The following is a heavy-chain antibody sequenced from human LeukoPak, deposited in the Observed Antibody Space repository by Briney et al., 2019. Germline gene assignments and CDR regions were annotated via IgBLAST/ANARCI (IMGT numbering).Heavy chain of an antibody. J-gene: IGHJ5*02. CDR2: ISFDGSNK. D-gene: IGHD1-26*01. V-gene: IGHV3-30*03. CDR3: ARPLIRVRATEPNWFDP. CDR1: GFTFSSYG. Sequence: GGSLRLSCAASGFTFSSYGMHWVRQAPGKGLEWVAVISFDGSNKYYADSVKGRFTISRDNSKNTLYLQMNSLRAEDTAVYYCARPLIRVRATEPNWFDPWGQGTLVTVSS.